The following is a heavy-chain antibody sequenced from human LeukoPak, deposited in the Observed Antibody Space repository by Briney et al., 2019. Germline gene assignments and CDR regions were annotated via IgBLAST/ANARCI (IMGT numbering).Heavy chain of an antibody. V-gene: IGHV3-30*02. Sequence: PGGSLRLSCAASDFTFSSYGMHWVRQAPGKGLECVAFISHDGTVEKFADSVKGRFTISRDNSKNILNLRLDSLRPEDTAVYYCARAARPYYDSSDYYSSWGQGTLVTVSS. J-gene: IGHJ5*02. CDR1: DFTFSSYG. D-gene: IGHD3-22*01. CDR3: ARAARPYYDSSDYYSS. CDR2: ISHDGTVE.